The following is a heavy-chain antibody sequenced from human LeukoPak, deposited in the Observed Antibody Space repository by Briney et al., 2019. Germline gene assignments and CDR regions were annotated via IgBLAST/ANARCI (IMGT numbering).Heavy chain of an antibody. D-gene: IGHD1-26*01. CDR1: GGTFSSYT. V-gene: IGHV1-69*02. CDR3: ARAGRTAGLLSGGDY. Sequence: ASVKVSCKASGGTFSSYTISWVRQAPGQGLEWMGRIIPILGIANYAQKFQGRVAITADKSTSTAYMELSSLRSEDTAVYYCARAGRTAGLLSGGDYWGQGTLVTVSS. CDR2: IIPILGIA. J-gene: IGHJ4*02.